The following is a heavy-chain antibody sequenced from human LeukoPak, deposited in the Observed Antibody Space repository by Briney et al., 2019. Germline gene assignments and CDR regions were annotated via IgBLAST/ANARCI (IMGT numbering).Heavy chain of an antibody. Sequence: PGGSLRLSCAASGFTFSSYAMSWVRQAPGKGLEWVSAISSSGGSTYYADSVKGRFTISRDNSKNTLYLQMNSLRAEDTAVYYCAKPRSVAGAHDAFDIWGQGTMVTVSS. CDR1: GFTFSSYA. V-gene: IGHV3-23*01. D-gene: IGHD6-19*01. J-gene: IGHJ3*02. CDR2: ISSSGGST. CDR3: AKPRSVAGAHDAFDI.